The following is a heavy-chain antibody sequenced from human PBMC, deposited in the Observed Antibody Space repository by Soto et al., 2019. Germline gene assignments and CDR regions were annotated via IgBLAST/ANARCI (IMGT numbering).Heavy chain of an antibody. J-gene: IGHJ4*02. CDR2: ITSKAYGGTA. Sequence: EVQLVESGGDLVKPGRSLRLSCVGSGFTFADYAVTWFRQAPGKGLEWVGFITSKAYGGTAEYAAYVKGRFTISRDDSKSIAYLKMNSLKTEDTAGYYCTRVARDGYGPLFDYGGQGTLVTVSS. D-gene: IGHD5-12*01. CDR1: GFTFADYA. CDR3: TRVARDGYGPLFDY. V-gene: IGHV3-49*05.